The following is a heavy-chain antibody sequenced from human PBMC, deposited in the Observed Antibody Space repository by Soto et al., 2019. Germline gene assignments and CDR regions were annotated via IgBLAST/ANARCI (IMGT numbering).Heavy chain of an antibody. CDR1: GFTFSSYA. J-gene: IGHJ6*02. Sequence: GGSLRLSCAASGFTFSSYAMSWVRQAPGKGLEWVSAISGSGGSTYYADSVKGRFTISRDNSKNTLYLQMNSLRAEDTAVYYCAKAAMVRGVIIHYGMDVWGQGTTVTVSS. V-gene: IGHV3-23*01. CDR3: AKAAMVRGVIIHYGMDV. CDR2: ISGSGGST. D-gene: IGHD3-10*01.